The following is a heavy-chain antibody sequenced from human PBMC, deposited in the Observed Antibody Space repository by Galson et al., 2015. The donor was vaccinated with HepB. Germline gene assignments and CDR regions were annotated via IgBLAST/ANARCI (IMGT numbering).Heavy chain of an antibody. Sequence: QSGAEVKKPGESLKISCKGSGYSFTSYWIGWVRQMPGKGLEWMGIIYPGDSDTRYSPSFQGQVTISADKSISTAYLQWSSLKASDTAMYYCARQLAAAEGYYGMDVWGRGTTVTVSS. CDR2: IYPGDSDT. CDR3: ARQLAAAEGYYGMDV. D-gene: IGHD6-13*01. CDR1: GYSFTSYW. V-gene: IGHV5-51*01. J-gene: IGHJ6*02.